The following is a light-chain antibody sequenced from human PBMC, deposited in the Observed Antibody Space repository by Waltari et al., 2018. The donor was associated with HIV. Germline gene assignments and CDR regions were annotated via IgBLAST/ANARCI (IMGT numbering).Light chain of an antibody. J-gene: IGLJ7*01. CDR1: SSDVGSYNL. CDR2: EVS. CDR3: CSYAGSRTAV. V-gene: IGLV2-23*02. Sequence: QSALTQPASVSGSPGQSITISCTGTSSDVGSYNLVSWYQQHPGRAPKLMIYEVSERPAGFSNRFSGSKSGNTASLTSSGLQAEDEADYYCCSYAGSRTAVFGGGTQLTVL.